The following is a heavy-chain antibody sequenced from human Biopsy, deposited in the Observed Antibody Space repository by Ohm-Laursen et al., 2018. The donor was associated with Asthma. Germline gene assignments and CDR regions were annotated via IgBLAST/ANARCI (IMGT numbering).Heavy chain of an antibody. J-gene: IGHJ3*02. Sequence: TLSLTCTVSGDSSNSGGYSWTWIRQLPGKGLEWIGHISFTWTTYYNPSLKSRISMTLDTSKIQFSLKLSSVTAADTAIYYCARERMFFYDSSGYGDFDIWGQGTLVTVSS. D-gene: IGHD3-22*01. CDR1: GDSSNSGGYS. CDR3: ARERMFFYDSSGYGDFDI. CDR2: ISFTWTT. V-gene: IGHV4-31*03.